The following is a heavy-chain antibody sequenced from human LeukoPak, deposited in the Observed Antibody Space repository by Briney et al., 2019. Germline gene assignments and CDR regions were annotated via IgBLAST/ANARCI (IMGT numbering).Heavy chain of an antibody. CDR2: IYYSGST. V-gene: IGHV4-31*03. J-gene: IGHJ4*02. CDR3: ARASGYYFDY. CDR1: GGSNSSGGYY. Sequence: SEPLSLTCSVSGGSNSSGGYYWSGIRQHPGKGLEWIGYIYYSGSTYYNPSLKSRVTISVDTSKNQFSLKLSSVTAADTAVYYCARASGYYFDYWGQGTLVTVSS.